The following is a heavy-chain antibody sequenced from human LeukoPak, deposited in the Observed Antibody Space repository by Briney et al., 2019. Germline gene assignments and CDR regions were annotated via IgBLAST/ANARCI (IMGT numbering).Heavy chain of an antibody. J-gene: IGHJ4*02. CDR3: ARDFDCSSTSCYDQGDY. D-gene: IGHD2-2*01. V-gene: IGHV1-18*04. Sequence: EASVKVSCKASGYTFTIHGISWVRQAPGQGLEWMGWVSTYNGNTNYVPKFQGRVTMTRDTSTSTVYMELSSLRSEDTAVYYCARDFDCSSTSCYDQGDYWGQGTLVTVSS. CDR2: VSTYNGNT. CDR1: GYTFTIHG.